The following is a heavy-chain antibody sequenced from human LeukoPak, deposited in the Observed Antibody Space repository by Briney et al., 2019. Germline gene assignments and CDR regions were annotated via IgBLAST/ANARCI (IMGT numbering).Heavy chain of an antibody. CDR3: ARDIRYSSGWLYFDY. D-gene: IGHD6-19*01. CDR1: GYTFTSYD. Sequence: ASVKVPCKASGYTFTSYDINWVRQAPGQGLEWMGWISAYNGNTNYAQKLQGRVTMTTDTSTSTAYMELRSLRSDDTAVYYCARDIRYSSGWLYFDYWGQGTLVTVSS. J-gene: IGHJ4*02. V-gene: IGHV1-18*01. CDR2: ISAYNGNT.